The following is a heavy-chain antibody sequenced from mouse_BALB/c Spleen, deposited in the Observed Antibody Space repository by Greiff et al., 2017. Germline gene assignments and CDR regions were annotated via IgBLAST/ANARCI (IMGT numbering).Heavy chain of an antibody. CDR3: ARSKLALDY. Sequence: VQLKESGAELVRPGALVKLSCKASGFNIKDYYMHWVKQRPEQGLEWIGWIDPENGNTIYDPKFQGKASITADTSSNTAYLQLSSLTSEDTAVYCCARSKLALDYWGQGTTLTVSS. D-gene: IGHD4-1*01. CDR2: IDPENGNT. J-gene: IGHJ2*01. CDR1: GFNIKDYY. V-gene: IGHV14-1*02.